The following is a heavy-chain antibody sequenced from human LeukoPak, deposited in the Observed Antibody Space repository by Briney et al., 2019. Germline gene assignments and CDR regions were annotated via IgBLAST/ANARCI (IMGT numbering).Heavy chain of an antibody. CDR3: AKARGTYGGPFDY. J-gene: IGHJ4*02. V-gene: IGHV3-23*01. D-gene: IGHD2-8*01. CDR1: DFLFSLYA. CDR2: ISGSSGST. Sequence: GGSLRLSCAASDFLFSLYALHWVRQAPGKGLEWVSTISGSSGSTYYADSVKGRFTISRDNSKNTLYLQMNSLRAEDTAVYYCAKARGTYGGPFDYWGQGTLVTVSS.